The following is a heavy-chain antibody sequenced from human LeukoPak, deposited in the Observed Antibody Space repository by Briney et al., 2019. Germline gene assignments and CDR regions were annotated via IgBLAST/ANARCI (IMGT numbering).Heavy chain of an antibody. Sequence: GGSLRLSCAASGFTFSSYSMTWVRQAPGKGLEWVSSISSSSSYIYYADSMKGRFTITRHNANNSLYLQMNSLRAEDTAVYFCARDTGGGGYYYYYNMDVWGKGTTVTVSS. CDR2: ISSSSSYI. CDR1: GFTFSSYS. V-gene: IGHV3-21*06. J-gene: IGHJ6*03. D-gene: IGHD1-14*01. CDR3: ARDTGGGGYYYYYNMDV.